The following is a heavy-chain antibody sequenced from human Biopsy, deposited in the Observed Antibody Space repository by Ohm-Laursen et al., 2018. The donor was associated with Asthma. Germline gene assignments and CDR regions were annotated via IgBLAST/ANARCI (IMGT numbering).Heavy chain of an antibody. CDR3: ARCQVGYSSGWSLLLKKIYYSGMDV. CDR2: IMTVFGTT. Sequence: SVKVSCKAPGGTFSNFAISWVRQAPGQGLEWLGGIMTVFGTTNYAQKFQGRVTITADESTSTAYMEVTSLRSEDTTIYYCARCQVGYSSGWSLLLKKIYYSGMDVWGQGTAVTVSS. D-gene: IGHD6-19*01. CDR1: GGTFSNFA. J-gene: IGHJ6*02. V-gene: IGHV1-69*13.